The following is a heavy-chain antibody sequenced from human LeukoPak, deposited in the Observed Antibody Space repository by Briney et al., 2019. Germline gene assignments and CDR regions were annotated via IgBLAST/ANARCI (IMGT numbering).Heavy chain of an antibody. V-gene: IGHV3-23*01. J-gene: IGHJ3*02. CDR3: AKPSYGGNSNDAFDI. Sequence: GGSLRLSCAASGFTFSNSAMTWIRQLPGKGLEWVSTISNAGSGTYYADFVKGRFTISRDNSKNTLYLQMNSLRAEDTAVYYCAKPSYGGNSNDAFDIWGQGTMVTVSS. CDR1: GFTFSNSA. D-gene: IGHD4-23*01. CDR2: ISNAGSGT.